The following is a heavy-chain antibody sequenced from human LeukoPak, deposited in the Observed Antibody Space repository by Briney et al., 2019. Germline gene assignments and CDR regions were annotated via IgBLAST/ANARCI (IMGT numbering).Heavy chain of an antibody. CDR2: ISSSGSTI. J-gene: IGHJ4*02. CDR1: GFTFSDYY. Sequence: GGSLRLSCAASGFTFSDYYMSWIRQAPGKGLEWVSYISSSGSTIYYADSVKGRFTISRDNAKNSLYLQMNSLRADDTAVYYCARDHLYYYDSSGHFDYWGQGTLVTVSS. CDR3: ARDHLYYYDSSGHFDY. D-gene: IGHD3-22*01. V-gene: IGHV3-11*04.